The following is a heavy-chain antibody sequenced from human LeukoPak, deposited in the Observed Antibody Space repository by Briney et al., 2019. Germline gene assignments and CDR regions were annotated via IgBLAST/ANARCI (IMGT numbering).Heavy chain of an antibody. CDR3: ARDFPADRIAYCSSTSCHRFDY. D-gene: IGHD2-2*01. CDR2: ISAYNGNT. J-gene: IGHJ4*02. Sequence: ASVKVSCKASGYTFTSYGISWGRQAPGQGLEWMGWISAYNGNTNYAQKLQGRVTMTTDTSTSTAYMELRSLRSDDTAVYYCARDFPADRIAYCSSTSCHRFDYWGQGTLVTVSS. V-gene: IGHV1-18*01. CDR1: GYTFTSYG.